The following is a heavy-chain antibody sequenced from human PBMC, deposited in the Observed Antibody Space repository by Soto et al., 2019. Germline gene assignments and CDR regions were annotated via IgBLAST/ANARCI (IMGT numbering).Heavy chain of an antibody. Sequence: ASVKVSCKTSGYTFTGHYIHWVRQAPQQGPEWMGEIGPESGATRSSEKFRGRVTMTMETSITTVYMELRNLSPDDTAVYYCGRGRSGQIVIFYWGQGTTVTVYS. V-gene: IGHV1-2*02. D-gene: IGHD1-26*01. CDR1: GYTFTGHY. CDR3: GRGRSGQIVIFY. CDR2: IGPESGAT. J-gene: IGHJ4*02.